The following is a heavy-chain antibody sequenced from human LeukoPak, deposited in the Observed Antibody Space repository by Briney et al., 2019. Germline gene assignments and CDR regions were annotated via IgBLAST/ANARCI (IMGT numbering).Heavy chain of an antibody. Sequence: GGSLRLSCAASGFTFSSYAMHWVRQAPGKGLEWVSSISSTSTYIYYADSLKGRFTISRDNAKNSVYLQMNSLRADDTAVYYCARVLNYFEYWGQGTLVTVSS. CDR3: ARVLNYFEY. V-gene: IGHV3-21*01. CDR1: GFTFSSYA. J-gene: IGHJ4*02. CDR2: ISSTSTYI.